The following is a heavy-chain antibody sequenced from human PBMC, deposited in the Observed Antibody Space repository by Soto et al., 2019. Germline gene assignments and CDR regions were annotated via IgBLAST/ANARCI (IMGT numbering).Heavy chain of an antibody. CDR1: GFTFSSYG. J-gene: IGHJ4*02. Sequence: GGSLRLSCAASGFTFSSYGMHWVLQSPGKGLEWVSYISSSSSSIFYADSVKGRFTISRDNAKNSLCLKMNSLRDEDTAVYYCARAPLYDILTGAYDYWGQGTLVTVSS. CDR2: ISSSSSSI. D-gene: IGHD3-9*01. CDR3: ARAPLYDILTGAYDY. V-gene: IGHV3-48*02.